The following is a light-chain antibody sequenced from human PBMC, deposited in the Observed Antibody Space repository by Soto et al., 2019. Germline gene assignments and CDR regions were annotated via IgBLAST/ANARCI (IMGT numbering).Light chain of an antibody. CDR1: SSDVGGYNY. CDR3: NSYAGQGILGI. Sequence: QSALTQPPSASGSPGQSVAISCTGTSSDVGGYNYVSWYQQYPGKAPKLIIYEVNKRPSGVPDRFSGSKSGNTASLIVSGLQAEDEADYYCNSYAGQGILGIFGGGTKLTVL. J-gene: IGLJ2*01. CDR2: EVN. V-gene: IGLV2-8*01.